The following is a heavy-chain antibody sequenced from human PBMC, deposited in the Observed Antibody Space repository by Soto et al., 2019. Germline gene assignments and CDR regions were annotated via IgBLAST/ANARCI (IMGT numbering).Heavy chain of an antibody. J-gene: IGHJ3*02. V-gene: IGHV4-59*01. CDR2: IYYSGST. CDR3: ARTSYYYDSSGYYPTHAFDI. CDR1: GGSISGYC. Sequence: PSETLSLTCTVSGGSISGYCWSWIRQPPGKGLEWIGYIYYSGSTNYNPSLKSRVTISVDTSKNQFSLKLSSVTAADTAVYYCARTSYYYDSSGYYPTHAFDIWGQGTMVTVSS. D-gene: IGHD3-22*01.